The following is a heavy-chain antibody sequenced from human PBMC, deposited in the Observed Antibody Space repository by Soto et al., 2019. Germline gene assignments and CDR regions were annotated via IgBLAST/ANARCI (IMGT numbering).Heavy chain of an antibody. D-gene: IGHD3-22*01. Sequence: SETLSLTCTVSGGSISSGDYYWSWIRQPPGKGLEWIGYIYYSGSTYYNPSLKSRVTISVDTSKNQFSLKLSSVTAADTAVYYCARDPIYYYDSSGYQDAFDIWGQGTMVTVSS. CDR1: GGSISSGDYY. CDR2: IYYSGST. CDR3: ARDPIYYYDSSGYQDAFDI. V-gene: IGHV4-30-4*01. J-gene: IGHJ3*02.